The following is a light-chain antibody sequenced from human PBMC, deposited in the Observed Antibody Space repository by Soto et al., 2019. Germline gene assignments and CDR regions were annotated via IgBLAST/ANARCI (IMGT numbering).Light chain of an antibody. CDR3: QQRSDWPWT. CDR2: EAS. CDR1: QSVSSY. J-gene: IGKJ1*01. V-gene: IGKV3-11*01. Sequence: EIVLTQSPATLSLSPGERATLSCSASQSVSSYLAWYQQKPGQAPRLLMYEASNRATGIPARFSGGGSGTDFTLTISSLEPEDFAVYYCQQRSDWPWTFGQGTKVEIK.